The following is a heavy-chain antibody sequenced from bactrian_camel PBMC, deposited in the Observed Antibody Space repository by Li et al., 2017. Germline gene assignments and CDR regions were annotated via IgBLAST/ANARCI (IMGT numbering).Heavy chain of an antibody. V-gene: IGHV3S31*01. J-gene: IGHJ6*01. CDR2: ITSSGGTP. CDR3: AARGPYCYTKLSVRDFTY. CDR1: GFAFSTYA. D-gene: IGHD2*01. Sequence: VQLVESGGGLVQPGGSLRLSCAASGFAFSTYAMSWVRQAPGKGLEWVSLITSSGGTPLYADSVKGRFTISRDNAKNTLYLQLNSLKSEDTAMYYCAARGPYCYTKLSVRDFTYWGQGTQVTVS.